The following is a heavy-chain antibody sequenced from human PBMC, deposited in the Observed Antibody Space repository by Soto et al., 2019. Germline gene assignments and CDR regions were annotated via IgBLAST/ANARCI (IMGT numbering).Heavy chain of an antibody. J-gene: IGHJ4*02. Sequence: PSETLSLTCTVAGGSINSFYWDWFRQPPGKGLEWIGYIYFTGSTNYNPSLTSRVTISVDSSKRQFSLRLTSVSAADTAVYFCARHMEPGGTGKFDSSGQALLVTVSS. D-gene: IGHD3-10*01. V-gene: IGHV4-59*01. CDR1: GGSINSFY. CDR3: ARHMEPGGTGKFDS. CDR2: IYFTGST.